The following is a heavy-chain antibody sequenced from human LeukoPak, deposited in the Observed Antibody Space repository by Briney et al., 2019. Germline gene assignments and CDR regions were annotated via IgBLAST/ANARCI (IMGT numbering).Heavy chain of an antibody. CDR1: GFTFSSYG. J-gene: IGHJ4*02. V-gene: IGHV3-30*03. CDR2: ISYDGSNK. Sequence: GGSLRLSCAASGFTFSSYGMHWVRQAPGKGLEWVAVISYDGSNKYYADSVKGRFTISRDNSKNTLYLQMNSLRAEDTAVYYCAREWVPAAGVDYWGQGTLVTVSS. CDR3: AREWVPAAGVDY. D-gene: IGHD6-13*01.